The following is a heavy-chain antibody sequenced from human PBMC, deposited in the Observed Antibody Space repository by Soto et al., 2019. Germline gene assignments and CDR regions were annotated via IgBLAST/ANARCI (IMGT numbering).Heavy chain of an antibody. Sequence: EVQLVESGGGLVQPGGSLRLSCTASGFTFSSYWMHWVRQAPGKGLVWVSRINSDGSTTNYADSVKGRFTISRDNAKNTLYLQMNSLRAEDTAIYYCATLCSTTSCLQYWGQGTLVTVSS. J-gene: IGHJ4*02. D-gene: IGHD2-2*01. CDR3: ATLCSTTSCLQY. CDR2: INSDGSTT. V-gene: IGHV3-74*01. CDR1: GFTFSSYW.